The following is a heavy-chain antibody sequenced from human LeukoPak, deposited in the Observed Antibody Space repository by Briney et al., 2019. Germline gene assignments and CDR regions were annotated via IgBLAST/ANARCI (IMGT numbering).Heavy chain of an antibody. CDR3: ARALLQSGSGNY. V-gene: IGHV1-8*01. CDR2: MNPNSGNT. J-gene: IGHJ4*02. Sequence: ASVKVSCKASGYTFTSYDINWVRQATGQGLEWMGWMNPNSGNTGYAQKFQGGVTMTRNTSISTAYMELSSLRSEDTAVYYCARALLQSGSGNYWGQGTLVTVSS. D-gene: IGHD1-26*01. CDR1: GYTFTSYD.